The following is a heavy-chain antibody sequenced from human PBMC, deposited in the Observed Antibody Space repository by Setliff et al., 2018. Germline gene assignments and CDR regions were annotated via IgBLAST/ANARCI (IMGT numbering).Heavy chain of an antibody. CDR1: GGSFSNYH. J-gene: IGHJ6*03. V-gene: IGHV4-34*01. CDR2: INHSGST. Sequence: SETLSLTCIVSGGSFSNYHWGWIRQPPGKGLEWIGEINHSGSTNYNPSLKSRVTISVDTSKNQFSLKLSSVTAADTAVYYCARGLIFGYSYVGEYYYYMDVWGKGTTVTVSS. CDR3: ARGLIFGYSYVGEYYYYMDV. D-gene: IGHD5-18*01.